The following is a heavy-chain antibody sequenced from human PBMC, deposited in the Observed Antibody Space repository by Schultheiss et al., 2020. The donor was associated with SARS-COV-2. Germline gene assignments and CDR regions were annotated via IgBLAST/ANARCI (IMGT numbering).Heavy chain of an antibody. D-gene: IGHD1-20*01. V-gene: IGHV3-33*08. J-gene: IGHJ6*02. CDR1: GFTFSSYS. CDR3: AREGDNWNDGAGYYYYYGMDV. CDR2: IWYDGRNE. Sequence: GESLKISCAASGFTFSSYSMNWVRQAPGKGLEWVAVIWYDGRNEYYADSVKGRFTISRDNSKNTLYLQMNSLRAEDTAVYYCAREGDNWNDGAGYYYYYGMDVWGQGTTVTVSS.